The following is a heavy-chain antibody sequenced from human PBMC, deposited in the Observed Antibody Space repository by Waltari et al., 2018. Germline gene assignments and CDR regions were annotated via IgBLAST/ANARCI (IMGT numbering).Heavy chain of an antibody. CDR2: ISYDGSNK. Sequence: QVHLVESGGGVVQPGRSLRLSCAASGFTFSSYGMHWVRQAPGKGLGGGALISYDGSNKYYADSVKGRFTISRDNSKNTLYLQMSSLRAEDTAVYYCAKVSGSIRDRRGSPPGDYWGQGTLVTVSS. CDR1: GFTFSSYG. J-gene: IGHJ4*02. CDR3: AKVSGSIRDRRGSPPGDY. V-gene: IGHV3-30*18. D-gene: IGHD3-10*01.